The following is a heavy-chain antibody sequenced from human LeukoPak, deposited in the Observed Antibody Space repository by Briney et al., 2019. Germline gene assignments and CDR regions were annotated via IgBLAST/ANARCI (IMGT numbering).Heavy chain of an antibody. D-gene: IGHD3-10*01. Sequence: SETLSLTCTVSGGSISSYYWSWIRQPPGKGLEWIGYIYYSGSTNYNPSLRSRVTISVDTSKNQFSLKLSSVTAADTAVYYCARARVMVRGVIRYYYGMDVWGQGTTVTVSS. CDR1: GGSISSYY. CDR2: IYYSGST. V-gene: IGHV4-59*01. CDR3: ARARVMVRGVIRYYYGMDV. J-gene: IGHJ6*02.